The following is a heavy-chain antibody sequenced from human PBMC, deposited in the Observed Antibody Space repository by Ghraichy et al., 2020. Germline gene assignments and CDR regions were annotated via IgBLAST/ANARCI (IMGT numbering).Heavy chain of an antibody. J-gene: IGHJ4*02. CDR1: GGSISSSSYY. V-gene: IGHV4-39*01. D-gene: IGHD3-10*01. Sequence: ETLSLTCTVSGGSISSSSYYWGWIRQPPGKGLEWIGSIYYSGSTYYNPSLKSRVTISVDTSKNQFSLKLSSVTAADTAVYYCARPLWFGELLSFDYWGQGTLVTVSS. CDR3: ARPLWFGELLSFDY. CDR2: IYYSGST.